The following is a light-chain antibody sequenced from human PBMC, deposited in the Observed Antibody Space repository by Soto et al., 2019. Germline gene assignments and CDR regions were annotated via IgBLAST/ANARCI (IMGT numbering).Light chain of an antibody. CDR2: GAS. CDR1: QSVSSSY. CDR3: QQYGGSPPHT. V-gene: IGKV3-20*01. Sequence: EIVLTQSPGTLSLSPGERATLSCRASQSVSSSYLAWYQQKPGQAPRLLIYGASNRATGIPDRFSGSGSGTDFTLTISRLEPEDFAVYYCQQYGGSPPHTFGQGTKLEIK. J-gene: IGKJ2*01.